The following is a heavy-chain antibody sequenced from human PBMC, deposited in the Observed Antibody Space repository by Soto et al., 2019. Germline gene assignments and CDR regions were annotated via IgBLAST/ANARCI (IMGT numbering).Heavy chain of an antibody. D-gene: IGHD1-26*01. CDR1: GGTFSSYA. CDR2: IIPIFGTA. J-gene: IGHJ6*02. Sequence: SVKVSCKASGGTFSSYAISWVRQAPGQGLEWMGGIIPIFGTANYAQKFQGRVTITADESTSTAYMELSSLRSEDTAVYYCARVSGATRVDDYYYGMDVWGQGTTVTVSS. CDR3: ARVSGATRVDDYYYGMDV. V-gene: IGHV1-69*13.